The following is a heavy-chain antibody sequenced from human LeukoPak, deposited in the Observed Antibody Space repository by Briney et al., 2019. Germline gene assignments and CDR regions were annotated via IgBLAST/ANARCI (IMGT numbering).Heavy chain of an antibody. J-gene: IGHJ4*02. D-gene: IGHD6-19*01. CDR2: IYTSGST. CDR3: ARDGVSSGWYSGFSYFDY. V-gene: IGHV4-4*07. CDR1: GGSISSYY. Sequence: SETLSLTCTVSGGSISSYYWSWIRQPAGKGLEWIGRIYTSGSTNYNPSLKSRVTMSVDTSKNQFSLKLSSVTAADTAVYYCARDGVSSGWYSGFSYFDYWGQGTLVTVSS.